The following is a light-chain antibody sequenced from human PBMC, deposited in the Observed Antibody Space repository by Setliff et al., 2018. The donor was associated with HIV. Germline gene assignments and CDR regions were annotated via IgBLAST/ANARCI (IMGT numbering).Light chain of an antibody. CDR3: SSCPRTSAVCV. J-gene: IGLJ1*01. CDR1: SSDIATYDY. Sequence: QSALTQPASVSGSPGQSITISCTGASSDIATYDYVSWYQHHPGKAPKLMIYEVFNRPSGVSNRFSGSKSGNTASLTISGLQPDDEADYFCSSCPRTSAVCVFGTGTKVTVL. V-gene: IGLV2-14*01. CDR2: EVF.